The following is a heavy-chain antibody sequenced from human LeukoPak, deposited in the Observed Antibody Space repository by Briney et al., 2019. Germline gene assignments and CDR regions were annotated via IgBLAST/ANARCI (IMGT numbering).Heavy chain of an antibody. J-gene: IGHJ4*02. CDR1: GYAFTNYG. V-gene: IGHV1-18*01. Sequence: VASVKVSCKASGYAFTNYGVGWLRLAPGQGLQWLGWISTFNGNTNYAQIVQDRVTMTTDTSTNTAYLELRSLRSDDTAVYHCARRHLIGNGYFDHWGQGTLVTVSS. D-gene: IGHD1-1*01. CDR2: ISTFNGNT. CDR3: ARRHLIGNGYFDH.